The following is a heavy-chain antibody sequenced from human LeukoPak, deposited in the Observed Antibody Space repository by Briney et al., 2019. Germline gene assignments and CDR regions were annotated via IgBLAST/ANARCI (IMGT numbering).Heavy chain of an antibody. CDR3: ARDNSVRDEAWWFNP. D-gene: IGHD5-24*01. Sequence: PGGSLRLSCAASGFTFSSYAMHSVRQAPGKGLEWVAVISYDGSNKYYADSVKGRFTISRDNSKNTLYLQMNSLRAEDTAVYYCARDNSVRDEAWWFNPWGQGTLVIVSS. CDR2: ISYDGSNK. CDR1: GFTFSSYA. V-gene: IGHV3-30*04. J-gene: IGHJ5*02.